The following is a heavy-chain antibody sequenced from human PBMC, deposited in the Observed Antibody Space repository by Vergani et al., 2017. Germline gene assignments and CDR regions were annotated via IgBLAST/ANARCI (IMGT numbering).Heavy chain of an antibody. CDR1: GYSFTNYW. CDR3: ARLYGRDSSGSKYFDY. V-gene: IGHV5-51*01. J-gene: IGHJ4*02. D-gene: IGHD3-22*01. Sequence: EVQLVQSGAEVKKPGESLNISCQISGYSFTNYWIGWVRQMPGKGLEWMGIIHPADSDTRYSPSFQGQVTISVDKSISTAYLPRGSLRASDSAMYYCARLYGRDSSGSKYFDYWGQGTLVTVSS. CDR2: IHPADSDT.